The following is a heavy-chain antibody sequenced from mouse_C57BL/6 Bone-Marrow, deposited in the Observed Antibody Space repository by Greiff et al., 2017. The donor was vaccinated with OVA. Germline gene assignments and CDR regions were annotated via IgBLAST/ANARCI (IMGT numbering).Heavy chain of an antibody. J-gene: IGHJ3*01. CDR3: AREGYYYGSSYPAWFAY. V-gene: IGHV5-4*01. D-gene: IGHD1-1*01. Sequence: EVKLVESGGGLVKPGGSLKLSCAASGFTFSSYAMSWVRQTPEKRLEWVATISDGGSYTYYPDNVKGRFTISRDNAKNNLYLQMSHLKSEDTAMYYCAREGYYYGSSYPAWFAYWGQGTLVTVSA. CDR2: ISDGGSYT. CDR1: GFTFSSYA.